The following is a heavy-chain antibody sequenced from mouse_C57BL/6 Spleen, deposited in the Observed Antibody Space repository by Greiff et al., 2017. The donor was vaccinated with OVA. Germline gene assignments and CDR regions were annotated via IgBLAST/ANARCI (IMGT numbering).Heavy chain of an antibody. V-gene: IGHV5-4*03. D-gene: IGHD1-1*01. Sequence: EVKLMESGGGLVKPGGSLKLSCAASGFTFSSYAMSWVRQTPEKRLEWVATISDGGSYTYYPDNVKGRFTISRDNAKNNLYLQMSHLKSEDTAMYYCARVTTVVAHYAMDYWGQGTSVTVSS. CDR2: ISDGGSYT. J-gene: IGHJ4*01. CDR1: GFTFSSYA. CDR3: ARVTTVVAHYAMDY.